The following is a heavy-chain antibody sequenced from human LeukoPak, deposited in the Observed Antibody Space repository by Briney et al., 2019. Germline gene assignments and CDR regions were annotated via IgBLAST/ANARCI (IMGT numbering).Heavy chain of an antibody. CDR3: TSHTGTGDAFRPFHI. CDR2: ISASGGST. V-gene: IGHV3-23*01. Sequence: GGSLRLSCAASGFTFSSYSMNWVRQAPGKGLEWVSAISASGGSTYYADSVKGRFTISRDNSKNTLYLQMNSLRAEDTAVYYCTSHTGTGDAFRPFHIWGQGTMVTVSS. D-gene: IGHD2-21*02. CDR1: GFTFSSYS. J-gene: IGHJ3*02.